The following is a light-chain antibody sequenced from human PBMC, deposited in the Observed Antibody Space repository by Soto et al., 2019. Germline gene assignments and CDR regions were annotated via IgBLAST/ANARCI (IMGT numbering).Light chain of an antibody. V-gene: IGLV1-51*02. Sequence: QSVLTQPPSVSAAPGRKVTISCSGTSSNIGDNYVSWYQQLPGAAPRLLMYENNKRLSGTPDRFSGSKSGTSATLDITGLQTGDEADYYCVTWDSSLSVGGVFGGGTKLTVL. J-gene: IGLJ2*01. CDR2: ENN. CDR1: SSNIGDNY. CDR3: VTWDSSLSVGGV.